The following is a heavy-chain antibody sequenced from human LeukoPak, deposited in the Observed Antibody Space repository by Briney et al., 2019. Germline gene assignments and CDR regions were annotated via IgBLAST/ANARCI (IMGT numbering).Heavy chain of an antibody. CDR2: INHSGST. V-gene: IGHV4-34*01. CDR1: GGSFSGYY. J-gene: IGHJ4*02. CDR3: ARRHSSGWYDFDY. D-gene: IGHD6-19*01. Sequence: SETLSLTCAVYGGSFSGYYWSWIRQPPGKGLEWIGEINHSGSTNYNPSLKSRVTISVDTSKNQFSLKLSSVTAADTAVYYCARRHSSGWYDFDYWGQGTLVTVSS.